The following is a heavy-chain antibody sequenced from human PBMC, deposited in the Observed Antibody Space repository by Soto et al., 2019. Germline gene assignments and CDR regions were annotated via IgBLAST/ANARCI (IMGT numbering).Heavy chain of an antibody. J-gene: IGHJ5*02. CDR1: GGSFSGYY. CDR3: ARVKRSSSWFRTNNWFDP. Sequence: QVQLQQWGAGLLKPSETLSLTCAVYGGSFSGYYWSWIRQPPGKGLEWIGEINHSGSTNYNPSLKSRVTISVDTSKNQFSLKLSSVTAADTAVYYCARVKRSSSWFRTNNWFDPWGQGTLVTVSS. D-gene: IGHD6-13*01. CDR2: INHSGST. V-gene: IGHV4-34*01.